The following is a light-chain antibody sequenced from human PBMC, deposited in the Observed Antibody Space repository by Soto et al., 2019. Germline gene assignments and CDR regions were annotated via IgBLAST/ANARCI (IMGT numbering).Light chain of an antibody. Sequence: QSVLTQPPSVSSASGLKVTISCSGSTSNIGNNYVSWHQQLPGTAPKLLIYDNNRRPSGIPDRFSASKSGTSATLGITGLQTGDEADYYCATWDSSLSGGVFGGGTKVTVL. V-gene: IGLV1-51*01. CDR3: ATWDSSLSGGV. J-gene: IGLJ3*02. CDR2: DNN. CDR1: TSNIGNNY.